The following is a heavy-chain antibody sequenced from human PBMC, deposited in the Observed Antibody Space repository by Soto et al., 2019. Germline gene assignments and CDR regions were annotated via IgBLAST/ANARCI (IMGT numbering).Heavy chain of an antibody. CDR1: GLPFDDYA. D-gene: IGHD6-19*01. CDR2: ISWNSGSI. J-gene: IGHJ1*01. V-gene: IGHV3-9*01. CDR3: AKDISPSGAVAGQH. Sequence: PGGSLRLSCAASGLPFDDYAMHLVRPAPGKGLEWVSGISWNSGSIGYADSVKGRFTISRDNAKNSLYLQMNSLRAEDTALYYCAKDISPSGAVAGQHWGQGTLVTVSS.